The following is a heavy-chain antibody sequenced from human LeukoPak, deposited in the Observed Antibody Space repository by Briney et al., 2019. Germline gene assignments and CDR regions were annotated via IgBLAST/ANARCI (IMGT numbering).Heavy chain of an antibody. CDR2: INHSGST. V-gene: IGHV4-34*01. CDR1: GGSFSGYY. Sequence: SETLSLTCAVYGGSFSGYYWSWIRQPPGKGLEWIGEINHSGSTNYNPSLKSRVTISVDTSKNQFSLKLSSVTAADTAVYYCARVVGYCSSTSCYFDYYYYYMDVWDKGTTVTVSS. D-gene: IGHD2-2*01. J-gene: IGHJ6*03. CDR3: ARVVGYCSSTSCYFDYYYYYMDV.